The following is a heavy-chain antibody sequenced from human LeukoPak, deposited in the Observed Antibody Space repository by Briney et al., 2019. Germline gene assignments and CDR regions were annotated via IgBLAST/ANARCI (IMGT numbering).Heavy chain of an antibody. CDR3: AREGHNHLIYYFDY. J-gene: IGHJ4*02. CDR2: IKSDGSEK. D-gene: IGHD1-1*01. CDR1: GFTFSNYW. V-gene: IGHV3-7*01. Sequence: PGGSLRLSCAASGFTFSNYWMSWVRQAPGKGLEWVANIKSDGSEKYYVDSVKGRFTISRDNAKNSLYLQMDSLRAEDTAVYYCAREGHNHLIYYFDYWGQGTLVTVSS.